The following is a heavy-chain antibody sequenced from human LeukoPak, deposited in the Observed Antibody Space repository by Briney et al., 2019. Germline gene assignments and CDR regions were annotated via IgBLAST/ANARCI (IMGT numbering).Heavy chain of an antibody. CDR1: GGAVSSYY. J-gene: IGHJ4*02. Sequence: SETLSLTCSVSGGAVSSYYWSWIRQSPGKGLEWIGYIHNSGRTNYNPSLKSRVTGFVDTSKNQVSLRLSTVTAADTAVYYCARHGTISSESYFDYWGQGALVTVSS. CDR2: IHNSGRT. D-gene: IGHD1-14*01. V-gene: IGHV4-59*08. CDR3: ARHGTISSESYFDY.